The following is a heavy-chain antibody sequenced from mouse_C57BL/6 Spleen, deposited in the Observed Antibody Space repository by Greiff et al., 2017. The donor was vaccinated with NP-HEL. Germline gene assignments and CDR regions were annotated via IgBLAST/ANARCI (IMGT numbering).Heavy chain of an antibody. CDR2: ISNLAYSI. J-gene: IGHJ4*01. V-gene: IGHV5-15*01. CDR1: GFTFSDYG. Sequence: EVKVVESGGGLVQPGGSLKLSCAASGFTFSDYGMAWVRQAPRKGPEWVAFISNLAYSIYYADTVTGRFTISRENAKNTLYLEMSSLRSEDTAMYYCARQTVVENYYAMDYWGQGTSVTVSS. D-gene: IGHD1-1*01. CDR3: ARQTVVENYYAMDY.